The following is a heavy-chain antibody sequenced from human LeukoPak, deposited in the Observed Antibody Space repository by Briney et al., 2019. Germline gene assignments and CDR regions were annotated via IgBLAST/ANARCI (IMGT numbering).Heavy chain of an antibody. CDR3: ARAPGIARYYYYMDV. D-gene: IGHD6-13*01. CDR2: MNPNSGNT. V-gene: IGHV1-8*03. J-gene: IGHJ6*03. CDR1: GYTFTSYD. Sequence: ASVKVSCKASGYTFTSYDINWVRQATGQGLEWMGWMNPNSGNTGYAQKFQGRVTITRNTSISTAYMELSSLRSEDTAVYYCARAPGIARYYYYMDVWGKGTTVTVSS.